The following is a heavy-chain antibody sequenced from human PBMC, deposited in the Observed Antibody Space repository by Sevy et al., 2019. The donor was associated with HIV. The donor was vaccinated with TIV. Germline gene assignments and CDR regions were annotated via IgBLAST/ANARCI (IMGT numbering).Heavy chain of an antibody. J-gene: IGHJ6*02. V-gene: IGHV3-23*01. CDR2: ISSSGDST. D-gene: IGHD1-1*01. Sequence: GGSLRLSCAASGFNFRVYGMTWVRQAPGKGLEWVSGISSSGDSTYYADSVKGRFAISTDNSRKTLSLQMNSLIAEDTAVYYCAKDDDSSALWYNMDVCGQGTTVTFSS. CDR1: GFNFRVYG. CDR3: AKDDDSSALWYNMDV.